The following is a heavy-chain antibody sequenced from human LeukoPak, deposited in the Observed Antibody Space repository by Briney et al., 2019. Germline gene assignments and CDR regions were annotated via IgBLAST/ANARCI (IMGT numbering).Heavy chain of an antibody. D-gene: IGHD3-10*01. CDR3: ARKYASGTYPLDY. CDR1: GFTFSSSW. J-gene: IGHJ4*02. CDR2: INGDGSAA. V-gene: IGHV3-74*01. Sequence: GGSLRLSCAASGFTFSSSWMHWVRQAPGKGLVWVSRINGDGSAASYADSVKGRFTSSRDNSKNTLYLQMSSLRVEDTAVYYCARKYASGTYPLDYWGQGILVTVSS.